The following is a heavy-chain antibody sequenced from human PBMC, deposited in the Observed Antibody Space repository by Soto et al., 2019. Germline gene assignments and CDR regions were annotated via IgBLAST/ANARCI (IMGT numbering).Heavy chain of an antibody. CDR2: INAGNGNT. Sequence: SVKVSCKASGYTFTSYAMHWVRQAPGQRLEWMGWINAGNGNTKYSQKFQGRVTITRDTSASTAYMEPSSLRSEDTAVYYCARDLDPYYLNWFDPWGQGTLVTVSS. V-gene: IGHV1-3*01. CDR3: ARDLDPYYLNWFDP. CDR1: GYTFTSYA. D-gene: IGHD1-26*01. J-gene: IGHJ5*02.